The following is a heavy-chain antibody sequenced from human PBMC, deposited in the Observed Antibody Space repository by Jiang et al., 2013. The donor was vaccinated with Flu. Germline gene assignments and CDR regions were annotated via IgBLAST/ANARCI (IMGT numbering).Heavy chain of an antibody. D-gene: IGHD1-26*01. J-gene: IGHJ4*02. V-gene: IGHV1-46*03. CDR2: INPSGGST. CDR1: GYTFTSYY. CDR3: ARDLGARNPDY. Sequence: SGYTFTSYYMHWVRQAPGQGLEWMGIINPSGGSTSYAQKFQGRVTMTRDTSTSTVYMELSSLRSEDTAVYYCARDLGARNPDYWGQGTLVTVSS.